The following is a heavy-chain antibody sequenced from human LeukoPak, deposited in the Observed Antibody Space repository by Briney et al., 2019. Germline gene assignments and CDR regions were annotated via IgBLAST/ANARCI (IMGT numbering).Heavy chain of an antibody. Sequence: SVKVSCEASGGTFSNYAISWVRRAPGQGLEWMGGIIPIFGTANYAQKFRGRVTITADKSTRTAYMELSSLRSDDTAVFYCARGYHDSSDFEYFQHWGQGTLVTVSS. D-gene: IGHD3-22*01. CDR3: ARGYHDSSDFEYFQH. V-gene: IGHV1-69*06. CDR2: IIPIFGTA. J-gene: IGHJ1*01. CDR1: GGTFSNYA.